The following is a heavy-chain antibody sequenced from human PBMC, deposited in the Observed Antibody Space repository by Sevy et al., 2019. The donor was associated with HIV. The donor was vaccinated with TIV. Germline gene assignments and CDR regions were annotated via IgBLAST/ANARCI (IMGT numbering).Heavy chain of an antibody. CDR1: GFTFSDHY. Sequence: GGSLRLSCAASGFTFSDHYMSWIRPAPGKGLEWVSYIGSSGRLTNNADRVKGRLTISRDNAKNSLSLQMNSLRAEDKAVYYCARGDSSGCPDYWGQGTLVTVSS. CDR2: IGSSGRLT. V-gene: IGHV3-11*06. D-gene: IGHD3-22*01. J-gene: IGHJ4*02. CDR3: ARGDSSGCPDY.